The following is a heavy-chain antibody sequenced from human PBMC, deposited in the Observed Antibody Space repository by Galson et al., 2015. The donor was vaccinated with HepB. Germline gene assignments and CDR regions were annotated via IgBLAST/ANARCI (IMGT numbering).Heavy chain of an antibody. V-gene: IGHV3-23*01. J-gene: IGHJ4*02. CDR2: ISVSGDFT. D-gene: IGHD3-3*01. Sequence: SLRLSCAASGFPFSRYALAWVRQAPGQGLEWVSGISVSGDFTYYGESVKDRFTISRDNSKNTVFLQMISLRADDTAVYFCANPGPKQDYWSAYYEGPRFDYWSQGALVIVSS. CDR1: GFPFSRYA. CDR3: ANPGPKQDYWSAYYEGPRFDY.